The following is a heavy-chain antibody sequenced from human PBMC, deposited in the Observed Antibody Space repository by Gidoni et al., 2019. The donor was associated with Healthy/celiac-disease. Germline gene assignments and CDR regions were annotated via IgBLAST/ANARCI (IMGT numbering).Heavy chain of an antibody. D-gene: IGHD3-22*01. J-gene: IGHJ4*02. Sequence: EVQLVESGGGLVQPGGSLRLSCSASGFTFSSYAMHWVRQAPGKGLEYVSAISSNGGSTYYADSVKGRFTISRDNSKNTLYLQMSSLRAEDTAVYYCVKDLAYYDSSGSYYFDYWGQGTLVTVSS. CDR3: VKDLAYYDSSGSYYFDY. CDR2: ISSNGGST. V-gene: IGHV3-64D*06. CDR1: GFTFSSYA.